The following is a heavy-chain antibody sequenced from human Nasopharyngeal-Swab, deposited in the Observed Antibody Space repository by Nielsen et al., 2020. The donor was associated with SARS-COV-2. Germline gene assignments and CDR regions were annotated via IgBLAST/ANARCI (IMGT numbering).Heavy chain of an antibody. CDR3: AQGRGAVIEYPLIH. D-gene: IGHD3-10*01. CDR1: GFTFDDYA. J-gene: IGHJ4*02. V-gene: IGHV3-9*01. CDR2: ISWNSGSI. Sequence: GGSLRLSCAASGFTFDDYAMHWVRQAPGKGLEWVSGISWNSGSIGYADSVKGRFTISRDNAKNSLYLQMNSLRAEDTALYYCAQGRGAVIEYPLIHWGQGILVSVSS.